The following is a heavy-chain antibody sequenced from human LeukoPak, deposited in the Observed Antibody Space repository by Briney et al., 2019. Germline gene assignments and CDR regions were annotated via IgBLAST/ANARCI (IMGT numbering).Heavy chain of an antibody. V-gene: IGHV4-59*08. CDR2: IHYSGST. CDR1: GGSISSYY. J-gene: IGHJ5*02. D-gene: IGHD2-15*01. CDR3: ATMGGGYRSGGSCYPWFDP. Sequence: SETLSLTCTVSGGSISSYYWSWIRQPPGKGLEWIGYIHYSGSTNYNPSLKSRVTISVDTSKNQFSLKLSSVTAADTAVYYCATMGGGYRSGGSCYPWFDPWGQGTLVTVSS.